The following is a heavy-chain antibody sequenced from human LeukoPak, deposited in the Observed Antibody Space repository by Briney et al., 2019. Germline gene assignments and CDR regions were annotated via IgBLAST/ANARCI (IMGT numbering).Heavy chain of an antibody. CDR3: ARERDGYNWAYDAFDI. CDR2: IYTSGST. Sequence: PSEPLSLTCTVSGGSISSGSYYWSWIRQPAGKGLEWIGRIYTSGSTNYNPSLKSRVTISVDTSKNQFSLKLSSVTAADTAVYYCARERDGYNWAYDAFDIWGQGTMVTVSS. J-gene: IGHJ3*02. D-gene: IGHD5-24*01. CDR1: GGSISSGSYY. V-gene: IGHV4-61*02.